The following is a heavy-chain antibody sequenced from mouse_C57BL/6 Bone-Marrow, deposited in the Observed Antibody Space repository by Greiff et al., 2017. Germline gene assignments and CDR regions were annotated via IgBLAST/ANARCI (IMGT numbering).Heavy chain of an antibody. Sequence: VQLQQSGAELVRPGASVKLSCTASGFNIKDDYMHWVKQRPEQGLEWIGWIDPENGDTEYASKFQGKATITADTSSNTAYLQLSSLTSEDTAVYYWIAITTVVADAMDYWGQGTSVTVSS. CDR1: GFNIKDDY. CDR2: IDPENGDT. CDR3: IAITTVVADAMDY. J-gene: IGHJ4*01. D-gene: IGHD1-1*01. V-gene: IGHV14-4*01.